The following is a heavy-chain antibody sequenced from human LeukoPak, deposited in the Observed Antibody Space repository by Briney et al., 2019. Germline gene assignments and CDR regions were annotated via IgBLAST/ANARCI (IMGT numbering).Heavy chain of an antibody. D-gene: IGHD3-22*01. CDR3: AKDGSDYYDSSGYATYFDY. CDR2: ISWNSGSI. CDR1: GFTFDDYA. J-gene: IGHJ4*02. Sequence: GGSLRLSCAASGFTFDDYAMHWVRQAPGKGLEWVSGISWNSGSIGYADSVKGRLTISRDNAKNSLYLQMNSLRAEDTALYYCAKDGSDYYDSSGYATYFDYWGQGTLVTVSS. V-gene: IGHV3-9*01.